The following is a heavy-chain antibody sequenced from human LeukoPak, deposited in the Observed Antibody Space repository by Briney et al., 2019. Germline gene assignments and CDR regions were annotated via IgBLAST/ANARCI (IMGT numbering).Heavy chain of an antibody. CDR2: ISGSGGNT. V-gene: IGHV3-23*01. CDR1: GFTFSSYG. CDR3: AKPVRTSHDAFDI. Sequence: GGSLRLSCAASGFTFSSYGMNWVRQAPGKGLEWVSAISGSGGNTYYADSVKGRFTISRDNSKNTLYLQMNSLRAEDTAVYYCAKPVRTSHDAFDIWGQGTMVTVSS. J-gene: IGHJ3*02. D-gene: IGHD3/OR15-3a*01.